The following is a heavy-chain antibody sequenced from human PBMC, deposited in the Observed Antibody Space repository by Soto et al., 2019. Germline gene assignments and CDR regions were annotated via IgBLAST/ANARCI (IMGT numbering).Heavy chain of an antibody. V-gene: IGHV6-1*01. CDR3: ARDLLRFGSGFDY. CDR1: GGSVASIRAA. D-gene: IGHD5-12*01. J-gene: IGHJ4*02. Sequence: SQTLSLTCAISGGSVASIRAAWNWIRQSPSRGLEWLGRTYYRSKWYNDYAVSVKSRITINPDTSKNQFSLQLNSVTPEDTAVYYCARDLLRFGSGFDYWGQGTLVTVSS. CDR2: TYYRSKWYN.